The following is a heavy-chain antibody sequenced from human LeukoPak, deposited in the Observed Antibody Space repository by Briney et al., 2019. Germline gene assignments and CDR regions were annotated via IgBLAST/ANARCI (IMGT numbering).Heavy chain of an antibody. CDR3: ASRKLGNDY. CDR2: IYHTGST. J-gene: IGHJ4*02. D-gene: IGHD7-27*01. V-gene: IGHV4-59*02. CDR1: GGSVSDYY. Sequence: SETLSLTYTISGGSVSDYYWSWIRQSPGKGLEWIGYIYHTGSTSYSPSLKSRVTISADTSQNQFSLKLSSVTAADTAVYYCASRKLGNDYWGQGTLVTVSS.